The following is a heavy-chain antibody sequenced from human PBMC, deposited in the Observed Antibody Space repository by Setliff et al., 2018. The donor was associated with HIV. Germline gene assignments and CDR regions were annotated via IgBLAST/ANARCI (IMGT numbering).Heavy chain of an antibody. V-gene: IGHV1-58*02. J-gene: IGHJ6*03. CDR3: AARPGVDSSGYYDYYYMDV. CDR2: IVVGSGNT. Sequence: SVKVSCKASGFTFNTSAIQWVRQARGRRLEWIEWIVVGSGNTNYAQKFQERVTITRDMSTSTSYMELTNLRSEDTAVYYCAARPGVDSSGYYDYYYMDVWAKGTTVTVSS. CDR1: GFTFNTSA. D-gene: IGHD3-22*01.